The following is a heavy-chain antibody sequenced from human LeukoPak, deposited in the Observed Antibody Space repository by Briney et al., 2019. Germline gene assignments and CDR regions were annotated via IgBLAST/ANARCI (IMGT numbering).Heavy chain of an antibody. J-gene: IGHJ4*02. V-gene: IGHV3-15*01. CDR2: IKSKTDGGTT. CDR3: TTGPELLLKIPV. D-gene: IGHD2-15*01. CDR1: GGSFSGYY. Sequence: PSETLSLTCAVYGGSFSGYYWSWVRQAPGKGLEWVGRIKSKTDGGTTDYAAPVKGRFTISRDDSKNTLYLQMNSLKTEDTAVYYCTTGPELLLKIPVWGQGTLVTVSS.